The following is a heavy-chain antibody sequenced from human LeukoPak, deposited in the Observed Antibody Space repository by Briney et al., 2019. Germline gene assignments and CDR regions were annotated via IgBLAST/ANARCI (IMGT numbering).Heavy chain of an antibody. V-gene: IGHV3-74*01. CDR3: ARGEYYYDGGY. CDR2: ISSDGTNT. J-gene: IGHJ4*02. CDR1: GFTISNYW. D-gene: IGHD3-22*01. Sequence: GGSLRLSCAASGFTISNYWMHWVRQAPGKGLVWVSRISSDGTNTNYADSVKGRFTISRDNAKNSLYLQMESLRAEDTAVYYCARGEYYYDGGYWGQGTLVTVSS.